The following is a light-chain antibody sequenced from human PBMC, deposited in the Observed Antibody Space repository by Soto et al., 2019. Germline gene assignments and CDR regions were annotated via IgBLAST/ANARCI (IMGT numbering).Light chain of an antibody. CDR1: QSLVYSDGDTY. Sequence: VVMAQSPLSLPVTLGQPASISCRSSQSLVYSDGDTYLNWFQQRPGQSPRRLIYKVSKRDSGVPARFSGSGSGSDLKMKRSSVEYDYVGVYYCMQRKPYPRTFGPGTNVDIK. J-gene: IGKJ1*01. CDR3: MQRKPYPRT. V-gene: IGKV2-30*01. CDR2: KVS.